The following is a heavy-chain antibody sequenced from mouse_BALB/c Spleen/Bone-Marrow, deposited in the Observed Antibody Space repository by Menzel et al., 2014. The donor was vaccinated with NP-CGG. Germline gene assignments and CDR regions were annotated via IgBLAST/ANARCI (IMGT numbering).Heavy chain of an antibody. D-gene: IGHD1-2*01. CDR2: INPSSGYT. Sequence: QVQLQQSAAELARPGASVKMSCKASGYTFTSNTMHWVKQRPGQGLEWIGYINPSSGYTEYNQKFKDKTTLTADKSSSTAYMEMSSLTSEDSAVYYCATDYYGYGYAMDYWGQGTSVTVSS. V-gene: IGHV1-4*02. CDR1: GYTFTSNT. CDR3: ATDYYGYGYAMDY. J-gene: IGHJ4*01.